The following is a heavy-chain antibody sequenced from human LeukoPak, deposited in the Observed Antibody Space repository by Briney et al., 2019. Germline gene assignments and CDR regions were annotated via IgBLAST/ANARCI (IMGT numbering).Heavy chain of an antibody. D-gene: IGHD6-13*01. CDR3: AKVSAAGTTNTSY. V-gene: IGHV3-11*04. CDR2: ISSSGSTI. J-gene: IGHJ4*02. Sequence: GGSLRLSCAASGFTFSDHYMSWIRQAPGKGLEWVSYISSSGSTIYYADSVKGRFTISRDNSKNTLYLQMNSLRAEDTAVYYCAKVSAAGTTNTSYWGQGTLVTVSS. CDR1: GFTFSDHY.